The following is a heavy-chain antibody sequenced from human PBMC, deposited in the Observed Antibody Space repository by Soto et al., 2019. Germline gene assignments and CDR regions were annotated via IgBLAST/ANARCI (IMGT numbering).Heavy chain of an antibody. D-gene: IGHD3-3*01. J-gene: IGHJ5*02. V-gene: IGHV1-2*04. CDR2: INPNSGGT. Sequence: VASVKVSCKASGYTFTGYYMHWVRQAPGQGLEWMGWINPNSGGTNYAQKFQGWVTMTRDTSISTAYMELSRLRSDDTAVYYCARVTIFGGLDPWGQGTLVTVSS. CDR1: GYTFTGYY. CDR3: ARVTIFGGLDP.